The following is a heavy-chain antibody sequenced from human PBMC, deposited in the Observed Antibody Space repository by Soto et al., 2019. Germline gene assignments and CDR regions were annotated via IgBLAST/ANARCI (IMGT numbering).Heavy chain of an antibody. CDR1: GGSFTFSGYY. V-gene: IGHV4-34*01. CDR3: ARPSVAGTWGPFDY. J-gene: IGHJ4*02. Sequence: SETLSLTCTVYGGSFTFSGYYWSWIRQPPGKGLEWIGEINHIGTTKYNPSLESRVTISLDTSKNHFSLDLTSVTAADTAVYYCARPSVAGTWGPFDYWGQGTPVSVSS. CDR2: INHIGTT. D-gene: IGHD6-19*01.